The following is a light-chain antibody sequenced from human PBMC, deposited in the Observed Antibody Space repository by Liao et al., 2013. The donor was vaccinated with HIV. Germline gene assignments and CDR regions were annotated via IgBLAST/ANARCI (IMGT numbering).Light chain of an antibody. CDR1: KLGDKY. Sequence: SYELTQPPSVSVSPGQTASITCSGDKLGDKYACWYQQKPGQSPVLVIYQDSKRPSGIPERFSGSNSGNTATLTITGTQTTDEADYYCLDVGTTTTFVFGTGTQVTVL. CDR2: QDS. J-gene: IGLJ1*01. V-gene: IGLV3-1*01. CDR3: LDVGTTTTFV.